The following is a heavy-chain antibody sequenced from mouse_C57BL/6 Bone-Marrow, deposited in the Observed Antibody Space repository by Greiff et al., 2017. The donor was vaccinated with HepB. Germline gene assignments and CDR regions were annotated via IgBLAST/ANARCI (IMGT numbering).Heavy chain of an antibody. V-gene: IGHV1-4*01. Sequence: VQLQQSGAELARPGASVKMSCKASGYTFTSYTMPWVKQRPGQGLEWIGYINPSSGYTKYNQKFKDKATLTADKSSSTAYMQLSSLTSEDSAVYYCSREGYFDVWGTGTTVTVSS. J-gene: IGHJ1*03. CDR2: INPSSGYT. CDR3: SREGYFDV. CDR1: GYTFTSYT.